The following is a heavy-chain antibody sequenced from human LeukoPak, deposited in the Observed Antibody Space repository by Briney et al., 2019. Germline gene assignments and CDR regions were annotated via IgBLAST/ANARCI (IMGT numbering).Heavy chain of an antibody. J-gene: IGHJ3*02. CDR1: GFTFDDYA. CDR3: VKDYSYGSGTSDAFDI. D-gene: IGHD3-10*01. Sequence: GGSLRLSCAASGFTFDDYAMHWVRQAPGKGLEWVSGISWNSGSIGYADSVKGRFTISRDNAKNSLYLQMNSLRAEDTALYYCVKDYSYGSGTSDAFDIWGQGTMVTVSS. V-gene: IGHV3-9*01. CDR2: ISWNSGSI.